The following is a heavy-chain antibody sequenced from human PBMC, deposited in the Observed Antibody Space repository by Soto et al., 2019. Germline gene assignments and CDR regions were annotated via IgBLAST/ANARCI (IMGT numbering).Heavy chain of an antibody. V-gene: IGHV3-30*18. CDR1: GFTFSTYG. CDR2: ISYDGSNK. CDR3: AKDRGSYWDY. J-gene: IGHJ4*02. Sequence: QVQLVESGGGVVQPGRSLRLSCAASGFTFSTYGMHWVRQAPGKGLEWVAVISYDGSNKYYADSVKGRFNISRDNSKNTLYLQMNSLRAEDTAVYYCAKDRGSYWDYWGQGTLVTVSS. D-gene: IGHD1-26*01.